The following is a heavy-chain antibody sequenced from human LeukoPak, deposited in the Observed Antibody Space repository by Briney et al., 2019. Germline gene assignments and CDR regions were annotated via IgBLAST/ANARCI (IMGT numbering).Heavy chain of an antibody. V-gene: IGHV3-23*01. D-gene: IGHD3-10*01. CDR1: GFTFSNAW. Sequence: GGSLRLSCAASGFTFSNAWMNWVRQAPGKGLEWVSAISGSGGSTYYADSVKGRFTISRDNSKNTLYLQMNSLRAEDTAVYYCAKDGLLLWFGELIYFDYWGQGTLVTVSS. J-gene: IGHJ4*02. CDR2: ISGSGGST. CDR3: AKDGLLLWFGELIYFDY.